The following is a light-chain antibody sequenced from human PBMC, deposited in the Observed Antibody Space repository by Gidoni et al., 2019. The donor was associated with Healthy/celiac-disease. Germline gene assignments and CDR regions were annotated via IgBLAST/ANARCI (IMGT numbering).Light chain of an antibody. Sequence: QSALTQPASVSGFPGQSITISCTGTGSDVGGYKYVSWFQQHPGKAPRLMIYDVSNRPSGVSNRFSGSKSGNTASLTISGLQAEDEADYYCSSYTSSSTFWVFGGGTKLTVL. V-gene: IGLV2-14*03. CDR2: DVS. CDR3: SSYTSSSTFWV. J-gene: IGLJ3*02. CDR1: GSDVGGYKY.